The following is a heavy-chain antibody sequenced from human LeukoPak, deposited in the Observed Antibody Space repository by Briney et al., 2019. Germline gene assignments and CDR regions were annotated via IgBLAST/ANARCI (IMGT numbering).Heavy chain of an antibody. CDR2: IYVTGT. Sequence: SETLSLTCTVSGGSIGTYYWSWVRQSPGTGLEWIGYIYVTGTRYNPYLQSRVTISVDRSRNQFFLKMTSVTATDTAVYYCARHIGGGIEDMDVWGRGTKVTVSS. D-gene: IGHD3-16*02. CDR1: GGSIGTYY. CDR3: ARHIGGGIEDMDV. J-gene: IGHJ6*03. V-gene: IGHV4-59*08.